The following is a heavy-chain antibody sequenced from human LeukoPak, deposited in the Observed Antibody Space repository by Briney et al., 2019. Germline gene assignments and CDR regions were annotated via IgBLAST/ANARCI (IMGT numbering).Heavy chain of an antibody. CDR3: ARKFSLNNGWGHNWFDL. CDR1: GYTFTTYD. CDR2: MNPNTGNT. Sequence: ASVKVSCKASGYTFTTYDINWVRQATGQGLEWMGWMNPNTGNTGYAQKFLGRVTITRNTSISTAYMELSSLRAEDTAVYYCARKFSLNNGWGHNWFDLWGQGSLVTVSS. J-gene: IGHJ5*02. V-gene: IGHV1-8*03. D-gene: IGHD6-19*01.